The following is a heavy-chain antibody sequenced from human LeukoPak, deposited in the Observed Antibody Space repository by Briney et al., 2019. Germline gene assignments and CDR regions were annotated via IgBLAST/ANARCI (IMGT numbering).Heavy chain of an antibody. J-gene: IGHJ4*02. CDR2: ISAYNGAT. CDR3: ARSPSSSGWYADY. D-gene: IGHD6-19*01. V-gene: IGHV1-18*01. Sequence: GASVNVSCKASCYTYPSYGISWVRQAPGRGLAWMGWISAYNGATNYAQKLQGRVTMTTDTSANTAYMELRSLTSDDTAVYYCARSPSSSGWYADYWGLGTLVTVSS. CDR1: CYTYPSYG.